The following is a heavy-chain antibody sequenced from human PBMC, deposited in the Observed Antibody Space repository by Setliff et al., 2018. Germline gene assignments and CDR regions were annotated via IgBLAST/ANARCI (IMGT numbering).Heavy chain of an antibody. Sequence: GGSLRLSCAASGFTFSSYSMNWVRQAPGKGLEWVSSISGSSTYTYYAYPVKGRFTITRDNARYSLFLQMNTLRAEDTAVYYCAREVVGAPSAFDIWGQGTMVTVSS. J-gene: IGHJ3*02. D-gene: IGHD1-26*01. CDR3: AREVVGAPSAFDI. CDR1: GFTFSSYS. CDR2: ISGSSTYT. V-gene: IGHV3-21*01.